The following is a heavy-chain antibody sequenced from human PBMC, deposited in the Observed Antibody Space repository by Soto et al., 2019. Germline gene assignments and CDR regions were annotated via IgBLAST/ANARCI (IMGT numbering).Heavy chain of an antibody. V-gene: IGHV3-66*01. D-gene: IGHD2-15*01. Sequence: EVQLVESGGGLVQPGGSLRLSCAASGLIVSSTYMSWVRQAPGKGLEWVSVISNGGDTHYADSVMGRFSLSRDISNNTTHHQMGSVRVVDTAVYYCARGPRYCSGGSCSITGDAFDIWGQGTMVTVSS. CDR3: ARGPRYCSGGSCSITGDAFDI. CDR1: GLIVSSTY. CDR2: ISNGGDT. J-gene: IGHJ3*02.